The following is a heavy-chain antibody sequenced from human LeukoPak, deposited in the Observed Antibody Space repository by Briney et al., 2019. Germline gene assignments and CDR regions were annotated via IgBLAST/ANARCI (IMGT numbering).Heavy chain of an antibody. V-gene: IGHV3-30*04. CDR3: ARATYYYDSSGYYSDWFDP. Sequence: PGGSLRLPCAASGFTFSSYAMHWVRQAPGKGLEWVAVISYDGSNKYYADSVKGRFTISRDNSKNTLYLQMNSLRAEDTAVYYCARATYYYDSSGYYSDWFDPWGQGTLVTVSS. CDR1: GFTFSSYA. D-gene: IGHD3-22*01. CDR2: ISYDGSNK. J-gene: IGHJ5*02.